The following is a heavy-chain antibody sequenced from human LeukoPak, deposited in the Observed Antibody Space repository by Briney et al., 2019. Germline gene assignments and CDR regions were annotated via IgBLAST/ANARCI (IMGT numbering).Heavy chain of an antibody. CDR3: ATEGGRSYYLY. CDR1: GHTLTELA. V-gene: IGHV1-24*01. D-gene: IGHD1-26*01. J-gene: IGHJ4*02. CDR2: VDPEDGQT. Sequence: ASVKVSCKASGHTLTELAIHWVRQAPGKGLEWMGGVDPEDGQTIYAQKFQGRVTVTEDTSTDTAYMELSSLGSEDTAVYYCATEGGRSYYLYWGQGTLVTVSS.